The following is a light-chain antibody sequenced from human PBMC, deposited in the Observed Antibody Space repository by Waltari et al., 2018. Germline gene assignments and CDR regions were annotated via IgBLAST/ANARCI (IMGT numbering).Light chain of an antibody. J-gene: IGLJ2*01. CDR1: TDDVGLYNY. V-gene: IGLV2-14*03. CDR2: DVR. CDR3: NSYSSSDTYVL. Sequence: QSALTQPASVSGSPGQSITISCTGTTDDVGLYNYVAWYQQHPGKAPKLIIYDVRKRPSGFANRFSGSTSGNTASRTISGLQAEDEADYYCNSYSSSDTYVLFGGGTKLTVL.